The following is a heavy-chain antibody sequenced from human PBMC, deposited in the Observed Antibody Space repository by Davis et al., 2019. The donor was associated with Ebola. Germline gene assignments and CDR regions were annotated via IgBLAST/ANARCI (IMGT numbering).Heavy chain of an antibody. CDR3: AKETDAGPYYYDSSGYYETIFDY. CDR1: GFTFSIYW. D-gene: IGHD3-22*01. CDR2: INSDGSTT. Sequence: HTGGSLRLSCAASGFTFSIYWMHWVRQAPGKGLVWVSRINSDGSTTSYADSVKGRLTISRDNAKNTLYLQMNSLRAEDTAVYYCAKETDAGPYYYDSSGYYETIFDYWGQGTLVTVSS. V-gene: IGHV3-74*01. J-gene: IGHJ4*02.